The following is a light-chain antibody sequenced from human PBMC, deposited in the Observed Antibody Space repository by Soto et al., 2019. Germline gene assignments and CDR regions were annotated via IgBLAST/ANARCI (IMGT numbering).Light chain of an antibody. CDR3: QQYYSYSRT. CDR2: DAS. V-gene: IGKV1-33*01. Sequence: QMSLSPSSLSASVGDRVTITSQASQDISNYLNWYQHIPGRAPKLLIFDASNLETGVPSRFSGSGSGTEFTLTISSLQSDDFATYYCQQYYSYSRTFGQGTNVDIK. J-gene: IGKJ1*01. CDR1: QDISNY.